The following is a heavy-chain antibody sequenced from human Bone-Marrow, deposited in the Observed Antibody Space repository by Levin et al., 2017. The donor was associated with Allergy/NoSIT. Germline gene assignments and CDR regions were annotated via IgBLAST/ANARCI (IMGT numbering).Heavy chain of an antibody. D-gene: IGHD2-2*01. V-gene: IGHV1-69*04. Sequence: GGSLRLSCKASGGTFSSYAISWVRQAPGQGLEWMGRIIPILGIANYAQKFQGRVTITADKSTSTAYMELSSLRSEDTAVYYCAVHPCSTSCYGGERYFDYWGQGTLVTVSS. J-gene: IGHJ4*02. CDR1: GGTFSSYA. CDR2: IIPILGIA. CDR3: AVHPCSTSCYGGERYFDY.